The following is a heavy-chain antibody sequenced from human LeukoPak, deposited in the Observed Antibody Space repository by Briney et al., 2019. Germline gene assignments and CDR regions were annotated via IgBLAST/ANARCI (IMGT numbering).Heavy chain of an antibody. D-gene: IGHD5-24*01. Sequence: SETLSLTCTVSGGSISSYDWSWIRQPAGKGLEWIGRTYTSGSTTYNPSLKSRVPISVDTSKNQFSLKLSSVTAADTAVYYCARQRRDGYNVAGFVDYWGQGTLVTVSS. CDR1: GGSISSYD. V-gene: IGHV4-4*07. CDR3: ARQRRDGYNVAGFVDY. CDR2: TYTSGST. J-gene: IGHJ4*02.